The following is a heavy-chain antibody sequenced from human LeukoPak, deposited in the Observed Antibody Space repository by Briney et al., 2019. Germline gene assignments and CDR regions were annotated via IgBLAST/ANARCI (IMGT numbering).Heavy chain of an antibody. CDR3: ARDRGGYDWFDP. J-gene: IGHJ5*02. V-gene: IGHV4-4*07. D-gene: IGHD3-22*01. CDR2: IYTSGST. CDR1: GGSISSYY. Sequence: SEXLSLTCTVSGGSISSYYWSWLRQPAGKGLEWIGRIYTSGSTNYNPSLTSRVTMSVDTSKNQFSLKLSSVTAADTAVYYCARDRGGYDWFDPWGQGTLVTVSS.